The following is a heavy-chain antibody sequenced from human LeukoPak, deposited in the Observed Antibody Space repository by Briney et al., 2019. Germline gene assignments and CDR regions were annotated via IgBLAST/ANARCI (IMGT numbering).Heavy chain of an antibody. V-gene: IGHV4-4*07. J-gene: IGHJ1*01. D-gene: IGHD3-22*01. Sequence: PSETLSLTCTVSGGSISSYYWSWIRQPAGKGLEWIGRIYTCGSTNYNPSPKSRVTISVDKSKNQFSLKLSSVTAADTAVYYCARASGQYYYDSSGYTSAEYFQHWGQGTLVTVSS. CDR2: IYTCGST. CDR3: ARASGQYYYDSSGYTSAEYFQH. CDR1: GGSISSYY.